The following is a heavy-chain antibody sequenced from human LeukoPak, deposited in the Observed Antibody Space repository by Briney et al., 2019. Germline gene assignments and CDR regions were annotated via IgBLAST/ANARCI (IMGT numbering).Heavy chain of an antibody. D-gene: IGHD6-19*01. CDR1: GFTVSSNY. V-gene: IGHV3-66*02. CDR2: IYSGGST. Sequence: GGSLRLSCAAFGFTVSSNYMSWVRQAPGKGLEWVSVIYSGGSTYYADSVKGRFTISRDNSKNTLYLQMNSLRAEDTAVYYCARHSSGWSRWGAFDIWGQGTMVTVSS. CDR3: ARHSSGWSRWGAFDI. J-gene: IGHJ3*02.